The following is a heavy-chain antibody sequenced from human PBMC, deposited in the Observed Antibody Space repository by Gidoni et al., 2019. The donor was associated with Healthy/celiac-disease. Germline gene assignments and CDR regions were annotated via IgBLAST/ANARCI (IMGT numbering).Heavy chain of an antibody. J-gene: IGHJ5*02. D-gene: IGHD3-3*01. CDR2: ISGSGGST. V-gene: IGHV3-23*01. CDR1: GFTFSSYA. CDR3: AKLWYYDFWSGYSNWFDP. Sequence: EVQLLESGGGLVQPGGSLRLSCAASGFTFSSYAMSWVRQAPGKGLEWVSAISGSGGSTYYADSVKGRFTISRDNSKNTLYLQMNSLRAEDTAVYYCAKLWYYDFWSGYSNWFDPWGQGTLVTVSS.